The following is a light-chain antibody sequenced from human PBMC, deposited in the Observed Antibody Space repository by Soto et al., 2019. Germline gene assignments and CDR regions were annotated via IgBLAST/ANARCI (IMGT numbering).Light chain of an antibody. CDR1: SSNIGSSN. CDR2: ANT. Sequence: QSVLTQPPSASGTPGQRVTISCSGSSSNIGSSNVNRYQQLTGTAPKLVIYANTNRPSGVPGRFSGSKSGTSASLAITGLQAEDEADYYCQSYDSSLSGYVFGTGTKVTVL. J-gene: IGLJ1*01. V-gene: IGLV1-40*01. CDR3: QSYDSSLSGYV.